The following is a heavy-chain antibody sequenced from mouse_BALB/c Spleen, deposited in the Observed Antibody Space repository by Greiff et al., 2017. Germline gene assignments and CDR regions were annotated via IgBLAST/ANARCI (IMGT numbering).Heavy chain of an antibody. Sequence: DVQLVESGGGLVQPGGSRKLSCAASGFTFSSFGMHWVRQAPEKGLEWVAYISSGSSTIYYADTVKGRFTISRDNPKNTLFLQMTSLRSEDTAMYYCARGGYGNYGPAYWGQGTLVTVSA. J-gene: IGHJ3*01. D-gene: IGHD2-10*02. CDR1: GFTFSSFG. V-gene: IGHV5-17*02. CDR3: ARGGYGNYGPAY. CDR2: ISSGSSTI.